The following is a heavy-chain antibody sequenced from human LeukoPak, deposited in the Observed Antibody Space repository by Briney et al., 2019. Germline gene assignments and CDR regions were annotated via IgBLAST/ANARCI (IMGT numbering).Heavy chain of an antibody. CDR3: AKDSESYGSGSYFIYYFDY. J-gene: IGHJ4*02. V-gene: IGHV3-30*02. CDR1: GFTFSSYG. CDR2: MRYDGSNK. D-gene: IGHD3-10*01. Sequence: GGSLRLSCAASGFTFSSYGMHWVRQAPGKGLEWVAFMRYDGSNKYYADSVKGRFTISRDNSKNTLYLQMNSLRAEDTAVYYCAKDSESYGSGSYFIYYFDYWGQGTLVTVSS.